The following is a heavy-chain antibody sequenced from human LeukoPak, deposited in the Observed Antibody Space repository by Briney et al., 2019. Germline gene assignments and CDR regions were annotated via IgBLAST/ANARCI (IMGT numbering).Heavy chain of an antibody. CDR2: ISSSGSTI. CDR1: GFTFSDYY. J-gene: IGHJ6*02. V-gene: IGHV3-11*04. Sequence: GGSLGLSCAASGFTFSDYYMSWIRQAPGKGLEWVSYISSSGSTIYYADSVKGRFTISRDNSKNTLYLQMNSLRAEDTAVYYCARGYSSSGYYYYGMDVWGQGTTVTVSS. CDR3: ARGYSSSGYYYYGMDV. D-gene: IGHD6-6*01.